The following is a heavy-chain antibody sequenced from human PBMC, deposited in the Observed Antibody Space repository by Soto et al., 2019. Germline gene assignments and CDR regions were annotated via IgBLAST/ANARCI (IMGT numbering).Heavy chain of an antibody. CDR2: IYYSGST. V-gene: IGHV4-61*01. J-gene: IGHJ6*02. CDR3: ARGVAARPGYYYGMDV. CDR1: GGSVSSGSYY. Sequence: PSETLSLTCTVSGGSVSSGSYYWSWIRQPPGKGLEWIGYIYYSGSTNYNPSLKSRVTISVDTSKNQFSLKLSSVTAADTAVYYCARGVAARPGYYYGMDVWGQGTTVTVSS. D-gene: IGHD6-6*01.